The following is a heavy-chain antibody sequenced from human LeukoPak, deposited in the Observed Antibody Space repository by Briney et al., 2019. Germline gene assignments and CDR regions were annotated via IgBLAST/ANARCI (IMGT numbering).Heavy chain of an antibody. D-gene: IGHD2-2*01. CDR3: ARGGYCSSTSCLHFDY. Sequence: ASVTVSCTASGYTFTSYDINWVRQATGQGLEWMGWMNPNSGNTGYAQKFQGRVTITRNTSISTAYMELSSLRSEDTAVYYCARGGYCSSTSCLHFDYWGQGTLVTVSS. CDR2: MNPNSGNT. V-gene: IGHV1-8*03. CDR1: GYTFTSYD. J-gene: IGHJ4*02.